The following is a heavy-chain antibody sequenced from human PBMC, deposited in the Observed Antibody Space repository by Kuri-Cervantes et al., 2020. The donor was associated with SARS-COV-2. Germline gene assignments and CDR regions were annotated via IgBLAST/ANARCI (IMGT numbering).Heavy chain of an antibody. CDR3: ARDNWFNP. J-gene: IGHJ5*02. CDR2: IWYDGSNK. V-gene: IGHV3-33*08. Sequence: LSLTRAASGFTFSSYGMHWVRQAPGKGLEWVAVIWYDGSNKYYADSVKGRFTIARDNSKNTLYLQMNSLRVEDTAVYYCARDNWFNPWGQGTLVTVSS. CDR1: GFTFSSYG.